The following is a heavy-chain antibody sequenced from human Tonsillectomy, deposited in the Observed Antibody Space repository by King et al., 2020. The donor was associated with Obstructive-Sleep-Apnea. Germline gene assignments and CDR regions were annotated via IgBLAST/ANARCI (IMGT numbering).Heavy chain of an antibody. J-gene: IGHJ3*02. V-gene: IGHV3-9*01. Sequence: VQLVESGGGFAQPGRSLTLSCAASGFTFDDSAMHWVRQVPGKGLEWVSSFSWSGDRISYAGSVKGRFTLSRDNAKNSLFLQMNSLRREDTAFYYCAKDQGEYFGVGAFDIWGQVTMVTVSS. CDR1: GFTFDDSA. CDR3: AKDQGEYFGVGAFDI. CDR2: FSWSGDRI. D-gene: IGHD3-10*01.